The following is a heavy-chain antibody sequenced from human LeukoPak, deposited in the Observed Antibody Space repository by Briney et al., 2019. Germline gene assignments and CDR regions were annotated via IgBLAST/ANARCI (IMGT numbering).Heavy chain of an antibody. CDR3: ARDDIVVVPAAIRPQYYYYMDV. Sequence: GASVKVSCKASGYTFTSYGISWVRQAPGQGLEWMGWISAYNGNTNYAQKLQGRVTMTTDTSTSTAYMELRSPRSDDTAVYYCARDDIVVVPAAIRPQYYYYMDVWGKGTTVTVSS. CDR1: GYTFTSYG. CDR2: ISAYNGNT. V-gene: IGHV1-18*01. D-gene: IGHD2-2*02. J-gene: IGHJ6*03.